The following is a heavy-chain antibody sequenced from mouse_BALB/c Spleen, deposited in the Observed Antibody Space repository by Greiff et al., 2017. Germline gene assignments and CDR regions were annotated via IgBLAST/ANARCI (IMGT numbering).Heavy chain of an antibody. CDR2: IYPGNSDT. J-gene: IGHJ3*01. CDR1: GYTFTSYW. D-gene: IGHD4-1*01. Sequence: VQLQQSGTVLARPGASVKMSCKASGYTFTSYWMHWVKQRPGQGLEWIGAIYPGNSDTSYNQKFKGKAKLTAVTSTSTAYMELSSLTNEDSAVYYCTRKEKLAWFAYWGQGTLVTVSA. V-gene: IGHV1-5*01. CDR3: TRKEKLAWFAY.